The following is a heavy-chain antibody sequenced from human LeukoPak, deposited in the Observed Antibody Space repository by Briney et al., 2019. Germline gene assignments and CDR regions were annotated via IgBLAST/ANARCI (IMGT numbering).Heavy chain of an antibody. V-gene: IGHV4-34*01. CDR3: AKSSYYYDSSGYYVAFDI. CDR1: GGSFSGYY. J-gene: IGHJ3*02. D-gene: IGHD3-22*01. Sequence: SSGTLSLTCAVYGGSFSGYYWSWIRQPPGKGLEWIGEINHSGSTNYNPSLKSRVTISVDTSKNQFSLKLSSVTAADTAVYYCAKSSYYYDSSGYYVAFDIWGQGTMVTVSS. CDR2: INHSGST.